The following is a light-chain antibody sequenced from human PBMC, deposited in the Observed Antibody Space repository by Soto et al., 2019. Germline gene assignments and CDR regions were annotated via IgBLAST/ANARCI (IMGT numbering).Light chain of an antibody. CDR2: DAS. J-gene: IGKJ1*01. Sequence: EIVLTQSPGTLSLSPGEKGTLSCRASQSVSIHLAWYQQKPGQAPRLLIYDASNRATGIPARFSGSGSGTDFTLTISSLEPEDFPVYHCVQRTTWPWTCGQGSKVEIK. V-gene: IGKV3-11*01. CDR1: QSVSIH. CDR3: VQRTTWPWT.